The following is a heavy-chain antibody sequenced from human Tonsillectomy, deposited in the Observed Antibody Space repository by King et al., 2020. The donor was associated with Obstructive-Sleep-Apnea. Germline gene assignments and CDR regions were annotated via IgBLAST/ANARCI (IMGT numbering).Heavy chain of an antibody. V-gene: IGHV4-39*07. D-gene: IGHD5-24*01. J-gene: IGHJ4*02. CDR2: IYFSGGT. CDR1: VGSIYRSSSY. CDR3: ARDQLDGYNVF. Sequence: QLQESGSGLVKPSENLSLTCTVSVGSIYRSSSYWGWICQPPREGLDWIGSIYFSGGTYSNPSPKRRVPISVDTAKNPFSPKLSPLTVADTAVYYCARDQLDGYNVFWGQGTLVTVSS.